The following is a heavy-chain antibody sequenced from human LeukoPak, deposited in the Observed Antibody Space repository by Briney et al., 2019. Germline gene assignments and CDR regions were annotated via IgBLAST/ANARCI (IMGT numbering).Heavy chain of an antibody. J-gene: IGHJ4*02. CDR3: AMTDLTYYFDY. Sequence: ASLYVSREASRYTSTGEFMHTVRQAPGPRLRWMGWINPNSGDTSYAQKFQGRVTMTRDTSISTAYMELNRLRSDDTAVYYCAMTDLTYYFDYWGQGTLVTVSS. CDR1: RYTSTGEF. CDR2: INPNSGDT. V-gene: IGHV1-2*02. D-gene: IGHD2-21*02.